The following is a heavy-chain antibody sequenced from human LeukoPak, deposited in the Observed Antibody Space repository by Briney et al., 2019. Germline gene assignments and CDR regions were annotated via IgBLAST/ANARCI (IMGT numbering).Heavy chain of an antibody. J-gene: IGHJ3*02. CDR1: GGSFSAYY. CDR2: INHSGST. Sequence: SETLSLTCGVYGGSFSAYYWSWIRQPPGKGLEWIGEINHSGSTNYNPSLKSRVTISVDTSKNQFSLKLSSVTAADTAVYYCAGSGSPDAFDIWGQGTMVTVSS. V-gene: IGHV4-34*01. D-gene: IGHD1-26*01. CDR3: AGSGSPDAFDI.